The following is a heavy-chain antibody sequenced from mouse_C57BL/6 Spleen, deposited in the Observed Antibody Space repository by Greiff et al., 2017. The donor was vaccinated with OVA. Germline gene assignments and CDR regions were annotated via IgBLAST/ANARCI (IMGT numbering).Heavy chain of an antibody. Sequence: QVQLQQSGAELVKPGASVKISCKASGYAFSSYWMNWVKQRPGKGLEWIGQIYPGDGDTNYNGKFKGKATLTADKSSSPAYMQLSSLTSEDSVVYFCARRDGSSWYFDGWGTGTTVTVSS. CDR3: ARRDGSSWYFDG. CDR2: IYPGDGDT. CDR1: GYAFSSYW. J-gene: IGHJ1*03. V-gene: IGHV1-80*01. D-gene: IGHD1-1*01.